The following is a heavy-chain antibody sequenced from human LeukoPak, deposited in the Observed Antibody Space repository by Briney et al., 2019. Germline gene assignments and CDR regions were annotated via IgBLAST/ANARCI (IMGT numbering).Heavy chain of an antibody. V-gene: IGHV3-74*01. D-gene: IGHD2-8*01. CDR1: GFTFSTYW. CDR2: INNDGNIT. CDR3: AKFDSTILYSGTMDV. J-gene: IGHJ6*02. Sequence: GESLSLSCAAYGFTFSTYWMHWVRQVPGKGLVWVSRINNDGNITTYANLVKGRFTISRDNSKNTLYLQMNSLRAEDTAKYYCAKFDSTILYSGTMDVWGQGTTVTVSS.